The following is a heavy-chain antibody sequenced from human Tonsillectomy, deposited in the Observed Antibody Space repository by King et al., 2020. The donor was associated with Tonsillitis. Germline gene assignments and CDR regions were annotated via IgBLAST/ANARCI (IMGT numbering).Heavy chain of an antibody. V-gene: IGHV5-51*01. CDR2: IYPGDTDT. CDR3: ARQTVPYDIWAVDSFDI. D-gene: IGHD3-9*01. CDR1: GYSFTSYW. Sequence: QLVQSGAEVKKPGESLKISCKGSGYSFTSYWIGWVRQMPGKGLEWMGIIYPGDTDTRYSPSFQGQVTISTDKSISTAYLQWSSLRTSDTAMYYCARQTVPYDIWAVDSFDIWGQGTMVTVSS. J-gene: IGHJ3*02.